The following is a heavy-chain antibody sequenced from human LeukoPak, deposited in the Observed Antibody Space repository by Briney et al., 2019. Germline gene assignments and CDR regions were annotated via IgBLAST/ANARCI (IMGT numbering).Heavy chain of an antibody. J-gene: IGHJ4*02. D-gene: IGHD3-22*01. Sequence: ASVIESCKPSGYAFTSYGISWVRQAPGQGLEWMGWISAYSGKTNYAQKLQGRVTTTTDTSTSTAYMELRSLRSDDTAVYYCARDNTSGYYDSSGYSPADYWGQGTLVTVSS. V-gene: IGHV1-18*01. CDR2: ISAYSGKT. CDR1: GYAFTSYG. CDR3: ARDNTSGYYDSSGYSPADY.